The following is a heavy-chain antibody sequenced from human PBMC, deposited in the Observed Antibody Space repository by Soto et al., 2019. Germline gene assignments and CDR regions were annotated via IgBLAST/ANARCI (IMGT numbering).Heavy chain of an antibody. Sequence: EVQLVESGGGLVQPGGSLRLSCAASGFTFSSYDMHWVRQATGKGLEWVSAIGTAGDTYYPGSVKGRFTISRENAKNSVYLQLNSLRAGDTAVYYCASGGGRVAPPWFDPWGQGTLVTVSS. V-gene: IGHV3-13*04. D-gene: IGHD3-16*01. CDR2: IGTAGDT. CDR3: ASGGGRVAPPWFDP. J-gene: IGHJ5*02. CDR1: GFTFSSYD.